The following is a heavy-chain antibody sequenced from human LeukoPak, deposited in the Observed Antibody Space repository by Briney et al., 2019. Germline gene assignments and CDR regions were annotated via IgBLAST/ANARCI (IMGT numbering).Heavy chain of an antibody. D-gene: IGHD2-15*01. Sequence: GGSLRLSCAASGFTFSSYAMSWVRQAPGKGLEWVSYISSSSSTIYYADSVKGRFTISRDNAKNSLYLQMNSLRAEDTAVYYCARWGSWTDWGQGTLVTVSS. V-gene: IGHV3-48*01. CDR1: GFTFSSYA. J-gene: IGHJ4*02. CDR3: ARWGSWTD. CDR2: ISSSSSTI.